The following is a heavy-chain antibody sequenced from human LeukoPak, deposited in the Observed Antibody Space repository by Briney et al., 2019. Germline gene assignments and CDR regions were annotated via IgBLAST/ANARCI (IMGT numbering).Heavy chain of an antibody. Sequence: SETLSLTCTVSGGSISSYYWSWIRQPPGKGLEWIGYIYYSGSTNYNPSLKSRVTISVDTSKNQLPLKLSSVTAADTAVYYCAREGRDGYNYSWDYWGQGTLVTVSS. CDR3: AREGRDGYNYSWDY. V-gene: IGHV4-59*01. D-gene: IGHD5-24*01. CDR1: GGSISSYY. CDR2: IYYSGST. J-gene: IGHJ4*02.